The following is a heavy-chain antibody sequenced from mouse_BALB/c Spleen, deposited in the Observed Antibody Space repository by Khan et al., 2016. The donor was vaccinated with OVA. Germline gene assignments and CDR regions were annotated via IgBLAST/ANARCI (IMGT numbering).Heavy chain of an antibody. Sequence: EVQLVESGGGLVRPGGSLKLSCAASGFSFSSYSMSWVRQTPEKRLEWVATISSGGSYTYYPDSVKGRFTISRDNAKNTLSLQMSSLKSEDTAMYYCTRHRGYDGSNPYFDYWGQGSTLTVSS. CDR1: GFSFSSYS. D-gene: IGHD1-1*01. V-gene: IGHV5-6-4*01. CDR2: ISSGGSYT. J-gene: IGHJ2*01. CDR3: TRHRGYDGSNPYFDY.